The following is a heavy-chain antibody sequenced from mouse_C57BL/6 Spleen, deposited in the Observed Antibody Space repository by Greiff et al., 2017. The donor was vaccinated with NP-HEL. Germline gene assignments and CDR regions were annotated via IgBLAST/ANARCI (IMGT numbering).Heavy chain of an antibody. CDR1: GYTFTDYY. V-gene: IGHV1-19*01. J-gene: IGHJ4*01. CDR3: ARSDYYGSSYAMDY. CDR2: INPYNGGT. Sequence: EVKLQESGPVLVKPGASVKMSCKASGYTFTDYYMNWVKQSHGKSLEWIGVINPYNGGTSYNQKFKGKATLTVDKSSSTAYMELNSLTSEDSAVYYCARSDYYGSSYAMDYWGQGTSVTVSS. D-gene: IGHD1-1*01.